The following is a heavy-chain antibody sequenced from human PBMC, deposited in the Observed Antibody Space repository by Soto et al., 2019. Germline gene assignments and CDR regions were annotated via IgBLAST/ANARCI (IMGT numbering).Heavy chain of an antibody. J-gene: IGHJ5*02. D-gene: IGHD6-19*01. Sequence: ASVKVSCKASGYTFTSYAMHWVRQAPGQRLEWMGWINAGNGNTKYSQKFQGRVTITRDTSASTAYMELSSLRSEDTAVYYCARTPTTMYSSGWYNWFDPWGQETLVTVSS. CDR2: INAGNGNT. CDR1: GYTFTSYA. CDR3: ARTPTTMYSSGWYNWFDP. V-gene: IGHV1-3*01.